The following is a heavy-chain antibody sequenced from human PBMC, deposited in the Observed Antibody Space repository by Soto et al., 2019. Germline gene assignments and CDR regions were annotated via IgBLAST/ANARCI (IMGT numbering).Heavy chain of an antibody. J-gene: IGHJ4*02. V-gene: IGHV3-7*01. Sequence: EVQLVESGGNLVQPGGSLRLSCAVSGFTFTTYWMSWVRQAPEKGPEWVAIMNQDGSEEYYGDSVKGRFTIFRENAKESLYLQMNSLGAEDTAVYYCAIATRGPVVAWTGRYWGQGTLVTVSS. CDR3: AIATRGPVVAWTGRY. CDR1: GFTFTTYW. CDR2: MNQDGSEE. D-gene: IGHD5-12*01.